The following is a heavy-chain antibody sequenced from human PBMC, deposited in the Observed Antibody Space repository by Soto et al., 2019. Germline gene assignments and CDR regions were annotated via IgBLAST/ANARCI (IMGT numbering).Heavy chain of an antibody. CDR2: IIPKLGSA. CDR3: AREGGGYNFGAVY. V-gene: IGHV1-69*01. J-gene: IGHJ4*02. D-gene: IGHD5-12*01. Sequence: QVQLVQSGAEVKKPGSSVQVSCKASGGGNLRDYRTTWVRQAPGQGLEWMGGIIPKLGSANYAQNFQGRVTITADESTSTVYMELRSLRSEDTAVYYCAREGGGYNFGAVYWGQGTPVTVSS. CDR1: GGGNLRDYR.